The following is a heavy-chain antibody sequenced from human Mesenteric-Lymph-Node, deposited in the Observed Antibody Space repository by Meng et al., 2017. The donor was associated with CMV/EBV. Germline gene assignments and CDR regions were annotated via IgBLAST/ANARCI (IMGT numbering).Heavy chain of an antibody. J-gene: IGHJ4*02. CDR2: TIPILRIA. CDR1: GDTFTRHA. D-gene: IGHD4-23*01. CDR3: TTTPSVAIRNYFDY. Sequence: SVKVSCKASGDTFTRHAFIWVRQAPGQGLEWMGGTIPILRIANYAQNFQGRVTITADKSTNTAYMELSSLTSGDTAVYYCTTTPSVAIRNYFDYWGQGTLVTVS. V-gene: IGHV1-69*10.